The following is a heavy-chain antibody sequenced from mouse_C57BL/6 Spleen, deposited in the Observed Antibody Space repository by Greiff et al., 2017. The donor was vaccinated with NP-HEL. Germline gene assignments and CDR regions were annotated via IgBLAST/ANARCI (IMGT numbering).Heavy chain of an antibody. J-gene: IGHJ3*01. CDR1: GFTFSDYG. D-gene: IGHD1-1*01. CDR3: ARGSSFLWFAY. Sequence: EVHLVESGGGLVKPGGSLKLSCAASGFTFSDYGMHWVRQAPEQGLEWVAYISSGSSTIYYADTVKGRFTISRDNAKNTLFLQMTSRRSEDTAMFYCARGSSFLWFAYWGQGTLVTVSA. CDR2: ISSGSSTI. V-gene: IGHV5-17*01.